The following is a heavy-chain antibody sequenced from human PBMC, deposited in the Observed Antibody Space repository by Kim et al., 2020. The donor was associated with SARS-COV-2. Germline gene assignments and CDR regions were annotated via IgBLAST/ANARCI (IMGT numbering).Heavy chain of an antibody. Sequence: GGSLRLSCAASGFTFSSYEMNWVRQAPGKGLEWVSYISSSVSTIYYADSVKGRFTISRDNAKNSLYLQMNSLRAEDTAVYYCARGRSAFGELYDYWGQGTLVTVSS. CDR3: ARGRSAFGELYDY. CDR2: ISSSVSTI. CDR1: GFTFSSYE. V-gene: IGHV3-48*03. D-gene: IGHD3-10*01. J-gene: IGHJ4*02.